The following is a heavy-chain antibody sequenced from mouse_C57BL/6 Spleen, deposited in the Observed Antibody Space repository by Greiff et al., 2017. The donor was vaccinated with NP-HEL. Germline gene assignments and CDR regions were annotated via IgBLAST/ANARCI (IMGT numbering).Heavy chain of an antibody. CDR3: ARSLRGDY. CDR1: GYAFSSSW. J-gene: IGHJ2*01. V-gene: IGHV1-82*01. CDR2: IYPGDGDT. D-gene: IGHD6-1*01. Sequence: QVQLQQSGPELVKPGASVKISCKASGYAFSSSWMNWVKQRPGKGLEWIGRIYPGDGDTNYNGKFKGKATLTADKSSSTAYMQLSSLTSEDSAVYFCARSLRGDYWGQGTTLTVSS.